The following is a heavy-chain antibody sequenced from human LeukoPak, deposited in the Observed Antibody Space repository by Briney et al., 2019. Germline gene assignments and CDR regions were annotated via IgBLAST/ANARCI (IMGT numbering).Heavy chain of an antibody. J-gene: IGHJ4*02. CDR3: ARGLWTQPGLVPFTY. V-gene: IGHV4-59*01. CDR1: GDSIISYY. Sequence: SETLSLTCSVSGDSIISYYWNWLRQSPGKGLDGIGNIHHFGRTEYNSSLRSRVTMFLDSSKNQFSLKLTSVTPTDTAVYYCARGLWTQPGLVPFTYWGQGILVTVSS. CDR2: IHHFGRT. D-gene: IGHD5-18*01.